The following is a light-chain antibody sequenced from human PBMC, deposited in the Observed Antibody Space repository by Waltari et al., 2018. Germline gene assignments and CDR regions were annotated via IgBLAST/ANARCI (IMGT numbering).Light chain of an antibody. Sequence: EIVMTQSPVTLSVSPGERATLSCWASQTVGSDLAWYQQKPGQPPRLLIYGASTRATDTPARFSGHGSGTEFTLTISGLQSEDFAVYYCQQYNEWPPLTFGGGTKVDIK. CDR3: QQYNEWPPLT. J-gene: IGKJ4*01. CDR2: GAS. CDR1: QTVGSD. V-gene: IGKV3-15*01.